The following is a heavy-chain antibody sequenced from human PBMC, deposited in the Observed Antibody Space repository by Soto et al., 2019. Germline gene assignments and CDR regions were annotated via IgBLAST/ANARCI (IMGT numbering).Heavy chain of an antibody. V-gene: IGHV5-51*01. D-gene: IGHD3-3*01. Sequence: VESLKISCKGSGYSFTSYWIGWVRQMPWKGLEWMGIIYPGDPDTRYSPSFQGQVTISADKSISTAYLQWSSLKASDTAMYYCARRGTNIGDTIFGVVIMGAFDIWGQGTMVTVSS. CDR2: IYPGDPDT. CDR3: ARRGTNIGDTIFGVVIMGAFDI. CDR1: GYSFTSYW. J-gene: IGHJ3*02.